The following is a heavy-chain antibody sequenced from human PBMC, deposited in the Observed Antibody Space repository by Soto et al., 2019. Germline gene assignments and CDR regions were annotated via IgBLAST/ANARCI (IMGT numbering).Heavy chain of an antibody. D-gene: IGHD3-3*01. CDR3: ARVSGRFPDAFDI. CDR2: ISSSSSYI. V-gene: IGHV3-21*01. J-gene: IGHJ3*02. Sequence: PGGSLRLSCAASGFTFSSYSMNWVRQAPGKGLEWVSSISSSSSYIYYADSVKGRFTISRDNAKNSLYLQMNSLRAEDTAVYYCARVSGRFPDAFDIWGQGTMVT. CDR1: GFTFSSYS.